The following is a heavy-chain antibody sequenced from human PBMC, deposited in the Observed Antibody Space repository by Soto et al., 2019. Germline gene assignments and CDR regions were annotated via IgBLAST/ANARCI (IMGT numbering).Heavy chain of an antibody. CDR2: IYYGGSP. D-gene: IGHD3-10*01. J-gene: IGHJ4*02. CDR3: TRVVTHNYGRYYFDS. CDR1: GGSISSGDYY. V-gene: IGHV4-31*03. Sequence: SSETLSLTCTVSGGSISSGDYYWSWIRQHPGKGLEWIGYIYYGGSPYYNPSLRSRVTISVDTSKNHFSLRLSSVTAADTAVYFCTRVVTHNYGRYYFDSWGQVTLVTVSS.